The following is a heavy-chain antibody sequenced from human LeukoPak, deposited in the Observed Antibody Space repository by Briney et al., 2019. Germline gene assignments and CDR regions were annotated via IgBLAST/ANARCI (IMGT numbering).Heavy chain of an antibody. Sequence: RESGPALVKPTQTLTLTCTFSGFSLSTNGMCVSWIRQPPGKALEWLARIDLDDDKYYSTSLRTRLTISKDTSKNQVVLTMTNMGPMDTATYFCARIYRDYSSSWPLDYWGRGTLVTVSS. J-gene: IGHJ4*02. CDR1: GFSLSTNGMC. CDR3: ARIYRDYSSSWPLDY. D-gene: IGHD6-13*01. CDR2: IDLDDDK. V-gene: IGHV2-70*11.